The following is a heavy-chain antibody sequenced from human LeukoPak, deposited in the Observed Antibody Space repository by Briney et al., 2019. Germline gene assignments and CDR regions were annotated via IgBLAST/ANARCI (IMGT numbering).Heavy chain of an antibody. J-gene: IGHJ5*02. V-gene: IGHV4-59*06. Sequence: SETLSLTCTVSGGSISSYYWSWIRQPPGRGLEWIGYIYYSGSTYYNPSLKSRVTISVDTSKNQFSLKLSSVTAADTAVYYCARVVTGGDNWFDPWGQGTLVTVSS. CDR3: ARVVTGGDNWFDP. CDR2: IYYSGST. CDR1: GGSISSYY. D-gene: IGHD2-21*02.